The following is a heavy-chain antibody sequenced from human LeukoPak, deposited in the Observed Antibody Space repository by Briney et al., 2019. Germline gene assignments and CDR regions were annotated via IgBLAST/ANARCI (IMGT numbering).Heavy chain of an antibody. D-gene: IGHD3-9*01. Sequence: GGSLRLSCAASGFTFTDFYMSWIRQAPGKGLEWVSYISSSGTTIYYADSVMGRFTISRYNAKNSLYLQMNSLRAEDTAVYYCARALTGFIPGNWGQGTLVTVSS. J-gene: IGHJ4*02. CDR3: ARALTGFIPGN. V-gene: IGHV3-11*01. CDR2: ISSSGTTI. CDR1: GFTFTDFY.